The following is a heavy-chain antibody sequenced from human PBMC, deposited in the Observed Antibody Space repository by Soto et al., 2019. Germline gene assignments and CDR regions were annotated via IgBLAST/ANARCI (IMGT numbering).Heavy chain of an antibody. CDR2: IIPIFGTA. V-gene: IGHV1-69*01. CDR3: ARGSARWLGVYYYGMDV. Sequence: QVQLVQSWAEVKKPGSSVKVSCKASGGTFSSYAISWVRQAPGQGLEWMGGIIPIFGTANYAQKFQGRVTITADESTSTAYMELSSLRSEDTAVYYCARGSARWLGVYYYGMDVLGQGTTVTVSS. J-gene: IGHJ6*02. D-gene: IGHD6-6*01. CDR1: GGTFSSYA.